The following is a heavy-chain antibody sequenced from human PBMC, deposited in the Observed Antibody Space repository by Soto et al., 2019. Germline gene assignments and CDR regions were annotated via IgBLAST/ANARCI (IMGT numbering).Heavy chain of an antibody. J-gene: IGHJ6*02. D-gene: IGHD5-12*01. CDR2: IYYSGST. Sequence: SETLSLTCTVSGGSISSSSYYWGWIRQPPGKGLEWIGSIYYSGSTYYNPSLKSRVTISVDTSKNQFSLKLSSVTAADTAVDYCARRGDGYKGGYYYYGMDVWGQGTTVTVSS. CDR1: GGSISSSSYY. CDR3: ARRGDGYKGGYYYYGMDV. V-gene: IGHV4-39*01.